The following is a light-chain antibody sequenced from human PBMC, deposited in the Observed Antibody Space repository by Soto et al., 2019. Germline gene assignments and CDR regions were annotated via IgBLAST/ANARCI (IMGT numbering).Light chain of an antibody. CDR2: GAS. J-gene: IGKJ1*01. CDR3: QQYEISPRT. V-gene: IGKV3-20*01. CDR1: QSVSGS. Sequence: EVVLTQSPGTLSLSPGERATLSCRASQSVSGSLAWYQQRPGQAPRLLIYGASSRATGIPDSFSGGGSGTDFTLTISRLEPEDFAVYYCQQYEISPRTFGQGTKVDIK.